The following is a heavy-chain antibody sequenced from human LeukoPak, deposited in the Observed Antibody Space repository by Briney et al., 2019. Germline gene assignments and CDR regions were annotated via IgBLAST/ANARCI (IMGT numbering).Heavy chain of an antibody. Sequence: SVKVSCKASGGTFSSYAISWVRQAPGQGLEWMGGIIPIFGTANYAQKFQGRVTITADESTSTANMELSSLRSEDTAVYYCAMGYDSSGYPLFDPWGQETLVTVSS. V-gene: IGHV1-69*13. CDR1: GGTFSSYA. D-gene: IGHD3-22*01. CDR2: IIPIFGTA. J-gene: IGHJ5*02. CDR3: AMGYDSSGYPLFDP.